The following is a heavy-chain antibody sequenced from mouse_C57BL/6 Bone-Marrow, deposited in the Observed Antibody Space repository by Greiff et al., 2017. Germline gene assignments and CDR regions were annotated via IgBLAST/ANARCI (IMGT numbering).Heavy chain of an antibody. CDR1: GFTFTDYY. V-gene: IGHV7-3*01. D-gene: IGHD4-1*02. Sequence: EVQLVESGGGLEQPGGSLSLSCAASGFTFTDYYMSWVRQPPGKALEWLGFIRNKANGYTTEYSASVKGRFTISRDNSQSILYLQMNALRAEDSATYYCARYKGQLPFAYWGQGTLVTVSA. CDR3: ARYKGQLPFAY. CDR2: IRNKANGYTT. J-gene: IGHJ3*01.